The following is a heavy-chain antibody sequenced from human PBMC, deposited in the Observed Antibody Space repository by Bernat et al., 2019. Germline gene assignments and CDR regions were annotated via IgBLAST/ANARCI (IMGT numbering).Heavy chain of an antibody. V-gene: IGHV3-33*01. D-gene: IGHD6-13*01. CDR2: IWYDGSNK. Sequence: QVQLVESGGVVVQPGRSLRLSCAASGFTFSSYGMHWVRQAPGKGLEWVAVIWYDGSNKYYADSVKGRFTISRDNSKNTLYLQMNSLRAEDTAVYYCARDPRWMSSSWLFDYWGQGTLVTVSS. J-gene: IGHJ4*02. CDR1: GFTFSSYG. CDR3: ARDPRWMSSSWLFDY.